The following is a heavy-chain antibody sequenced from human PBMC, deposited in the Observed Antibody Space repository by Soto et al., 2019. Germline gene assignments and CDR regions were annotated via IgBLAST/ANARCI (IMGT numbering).Heavy chain of an antibody. Sequence: SETLSLTCTVSGGSISSYYWSWIRQPPGKGLEWIGYIYYSGSTNYNPSLKSRVTISVDTSKNQFSLKLSSVTAADTAVYYCARLVTGRLLWFGEPSLDPWGQGTLVTVSS. J-gene: IGHJ5*02. CDR1: GGSISSYY. CDR3: ARLVTGRLLWFGEPSLDP. CDR2: IYYSGST. D-gene: IGHD3-10*01. V-gene: IGHV4-59*08.